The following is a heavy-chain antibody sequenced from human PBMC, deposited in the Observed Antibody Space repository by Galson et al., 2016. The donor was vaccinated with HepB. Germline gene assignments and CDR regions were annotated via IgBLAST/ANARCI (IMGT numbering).Heavy chain of an antibody. Sequence: SETLSLTCTISGDSNSRYYWSWVRQSPEKGLEWIGDISYSGSTEYNPSLKSRVTISGDMSKSQFSLKLKSVTAADTATYYCAGQMTALMSIDWWGRGTLVTVSA. J-gene: IGHJ4*02. V-gene: IGHV4-59*01. D-gene: IGHD2-21*02. CDR2: ISYSGST. CDR3: AGQMTALMSIDW. CDR1: GDSNSRYY.